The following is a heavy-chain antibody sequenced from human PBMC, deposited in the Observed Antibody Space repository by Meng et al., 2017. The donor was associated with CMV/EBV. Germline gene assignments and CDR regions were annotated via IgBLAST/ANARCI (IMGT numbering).Heavy chain of an antibody. D-gene: IGHD6-13*01. CDR3: ARVATGYSSSWAYGGMDV. V-gene: IGHV4-38-2*02. CDR1: GYSISSGYY. Sequence: SETLSLTCSVSGYSISSGYYWGWIRQPPGKGLEWIGSIYHSGSTYYNPSLKSRVTIPVDTSKNQFSLKLSSVTAADTAVYYCARVATGYSSSWAYGGMDVWGQGTTVTVSS. J-gene: IGHJ6*02. CDR2: IYHSGST.